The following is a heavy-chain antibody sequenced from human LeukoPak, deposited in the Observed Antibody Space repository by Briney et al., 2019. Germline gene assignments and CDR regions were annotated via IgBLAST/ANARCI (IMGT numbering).Heavy chain of an antibody. CDR3: ARDGGTFLYFDY. Sequence: GVSLRLSCAASGFTFSDYYMTWIRQAPGKGLEWVSYISSSGSTMYYADSVKGRFTISRDNAKNSLYLQMNSLRAEDTAVYYCARDGGTFLYFDYWGRGALVTVSS. J-gene: IGHJ4*02. CDR2: ISSSGSTM. CDR1: GFTFSDYY. V-gene: IGHV3-11*01. D-gene: IGHD1-26*01.